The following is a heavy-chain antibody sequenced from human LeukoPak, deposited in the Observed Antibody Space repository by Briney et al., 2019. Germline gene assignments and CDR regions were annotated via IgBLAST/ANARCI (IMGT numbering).Heavy chain of an antibody. CDR2: IGTAGDT. D-gene: IGHD6-19*01. J-gene: IGHJ5*02. V-gene: IGHV3-13*01. CDR1: GFTFSSYD. CDR3: ARHIRKRGIAVAGSPGWFDP. Sequence: GGSLRLSCAASGFTFSSYDMHWVRQATGKGLEWVSAIGTAGDTYYPGSVKGRFTISRENAKNSLYLQMNSLRAGDTAVYYCARHIRKRGIAVAGSPGWFDPWGQGTLVTVSS.